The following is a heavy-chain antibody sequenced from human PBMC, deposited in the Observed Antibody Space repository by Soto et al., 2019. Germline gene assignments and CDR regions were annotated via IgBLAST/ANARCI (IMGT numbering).Heavy chain of an antibody. CDR2: ISSSGSST. J-gene: IGHJ4*02. D-gene: IGHD3-3*01. V-gene: IGHV3-23*01. Sequence: GGSLRLSCAASGFTFRSYAMNWVRQAPGKGLEWVSYISSSGSSTYYADSVKGRFTISRDNSKNTLYLQMNSLRAEDTAVYYCAKDLYYDFWSGYAPFFSYWGQGTLVTVSS. CDR3: AKDLYYDFWSGYAPFFSY. CDR1: GFTFRSYA.